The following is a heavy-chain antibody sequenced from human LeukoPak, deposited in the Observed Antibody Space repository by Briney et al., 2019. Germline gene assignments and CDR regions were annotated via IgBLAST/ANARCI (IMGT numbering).Heavy chain of an antibody. CDR1: GFTFGSFA. Sequence: PGGSLRLSCAASGFTFGSFAMGWVRQAPGKGLEWVSAISGSGDTYYAASVKGRFTISRDNSKNTLYLQMSSLRADDTAVYYCATTGYSSRNYWGQGTLVTVSS. V-gene: IGHV3-23*01. D-gene: IGHD6-13*01. CDR2: ISGSGDT. J-gene: IGHJ4*02. CDR3: ATTGYSSRNY.